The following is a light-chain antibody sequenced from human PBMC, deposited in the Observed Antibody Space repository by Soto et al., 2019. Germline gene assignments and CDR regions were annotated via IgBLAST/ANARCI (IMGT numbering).Light chain of an antibody. CDR3: QQNGSSST. Sequence: EIVLTQSPGTLSLSPGERATLSCRASQSVSSSYLAWYQQKPGQAPRLLIYGASSRATGIPDRFSGSGSGTDFTLTISRLEPEDFAVYYCQQNGSSSTFGQGTRLEIK. CDR2: GAS. CDR1: QSVSSSY. V-gene: IGKV3-20*01. J-gene: IGKJ5*01.